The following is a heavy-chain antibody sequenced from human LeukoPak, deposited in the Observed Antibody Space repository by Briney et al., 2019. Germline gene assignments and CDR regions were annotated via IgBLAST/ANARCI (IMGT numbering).Heavy chain of an antibody. D-gene: IGHD2-21*02. V-gene: IGHV3-48*01. J-gene: IGHJ4*02. CDR1: GFSFTSYT. CDR2: ITNTGKTI. Sequence: PGGSLRLSCAASGFSFTSYTMDRVRQAPGKGLEWVSYITNTGKTIFYADSVKGRFTISRDNAKGSLFLQMDSLRAEDTAVYYCARQAACSGDCYYRHFDYWGQGALVAVSS. CDR3: ARQAACSGDCYYRHFDY.